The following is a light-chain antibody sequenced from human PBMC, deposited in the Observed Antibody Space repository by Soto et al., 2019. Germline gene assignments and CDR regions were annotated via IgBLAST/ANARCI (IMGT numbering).Light chain of an antibody. V-gene: IGLV2-18*02. CDR2: EVN. CDR3: SSYTSITTLV. J-gene: IGLJ2*01. Sequence: QSALTQPPSVSGSPGQAVTISCTGTSSDVGSYNRVSWYQQPPGTAPKLMIYEVNNRPSGVPDLFSGSKSGNTASLTICCLHDEDEADYYCSSYTSITTLVFGGGTQLTVL. CDR1: SSDVGSYNR.